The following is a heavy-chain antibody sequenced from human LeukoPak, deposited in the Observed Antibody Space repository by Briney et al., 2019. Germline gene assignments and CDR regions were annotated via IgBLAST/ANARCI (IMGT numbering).Heavy chain of an antibody. CDR2: INSDGSST. CDR3: ARGGLYGDY. Sequence: GGSLRLSCAASGFTFSSYWMHRVRQTPGKGLVWVSRINSDGSSTTYADSVKGRFTISRDNAKNTLYLQMNSLRAEDTAVYYCARGGLYGDYWGQGTLVTVSS. V-gene: IGHV3-74*01. D-gene: IGHD4-17*01. J-gene: IGHJ4*02. CDR1: GFTFSSYW.